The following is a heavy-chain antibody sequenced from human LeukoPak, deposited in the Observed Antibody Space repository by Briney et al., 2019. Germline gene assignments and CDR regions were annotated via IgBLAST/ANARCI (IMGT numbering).Heavy chain of an antibody. V-gene: IGHV3-21*01. CDR3: ARGGLDYGDCPVDY. Sequence: PGGSLRLSCAASGFTFSSYSMNWVRQAPGKGLEWVSSISSSSYIYYADSVKGRFTISRDNAKNSLYLQMNSLRAEDTAVYYCARGGLDYGDCPVDYWGQGNPGHRLL. CDR2: ISSSSYI. CDR1: GFTFSSYS. D-gene: IGHD4-17*01. J-gene: IGHJ4*02.